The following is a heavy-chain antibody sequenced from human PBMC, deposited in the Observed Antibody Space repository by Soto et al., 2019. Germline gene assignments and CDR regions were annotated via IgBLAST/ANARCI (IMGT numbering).Heavy chain of an antibody. J-gene: IGHJ4*02. CDR3: ARGHHSSGYCFDY. Sequence: QVQLQESGPGLVKPSQTLSLTCTVSGGSISSGGYYWSWIRQHPGKGLEWIGYIYYSGSTYYNPSLKSRVTISVDTSKNQFSLKLSSVNAADTAVYYCARGHHSSGYCFDYWGQGTLVTVSS. D-gene: IGHD3-22*01. V-gene: IGHV4-31*03. CDR2: IYYSGST. CDR1: GGSISSGGYY.